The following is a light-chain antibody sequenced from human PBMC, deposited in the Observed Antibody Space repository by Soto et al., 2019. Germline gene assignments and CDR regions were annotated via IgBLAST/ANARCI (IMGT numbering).Light chain of an antibody. V-gene: IGLV2-14*01. CDR1: SSDVGGYNY. Sequence: QSALTQPASVSGSPGQSITISCTGTSSDVGGYNYVSWYQQHPGKAPKLMIYDVSNRPSGVSNRFSGSKSGNTASLTISGLQEDEEADYYCTSYTSSSTLHLVFGGGTKLTVL. CDR3: TSYTSSSTLHLV. J-gene: IGLJ2*01. CDR2: DVS.